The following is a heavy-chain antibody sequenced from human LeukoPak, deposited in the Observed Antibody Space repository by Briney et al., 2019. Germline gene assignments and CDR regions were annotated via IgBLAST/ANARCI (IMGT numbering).Heavy chain of an antibody. Sequence: GGSLRLSCAASGFTFSSYAMHWVRQAPGKGLEWVAVISYDGSNKYYADSVKGRFTISRDNSKNTLYLQMNSLRAEDTAVYYCARDETGYSPMDVWGQGTTVTVSS. D-gene: IGHD5-18*01. V-gene: IGHV3-30-3*01. J-gene: IGHJ6*02. CDR3: ARDETGYSPMDV. CDR1: GFTFSSYA. CDR2: ISYDGSNK.